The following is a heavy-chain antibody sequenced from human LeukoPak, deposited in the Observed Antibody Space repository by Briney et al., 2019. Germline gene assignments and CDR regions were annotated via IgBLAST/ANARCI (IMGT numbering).Heavy chain of an antibody. D-gene: IGHD3-16*01. CDR1: GYTFTGYY. J-gene: IGHJ4*02. V-gene: IGHV1-2*02. Sequence: ASVKVSCKASGYTFTGYYIHWVRQAPGQGFEWMGWINPNSGGTNYAQKFQGRVTMTRDTSISTAYMELSRLRFDDTAVYYCARDGGVLTAQNRDYWGQGTLVTVSS. CDR3: ARDGGVLTAQNRDY. CDR2: INPNSGGT.